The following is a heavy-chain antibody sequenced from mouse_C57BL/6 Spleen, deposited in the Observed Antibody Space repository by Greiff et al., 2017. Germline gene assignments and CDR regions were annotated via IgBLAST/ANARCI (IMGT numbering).Heavy chain of an antibody. CDR3: ARSVDAMDY. Sequence: QVQLQQPGAELVKPGASGKLSCKASGYTFTSYWMHWVKQRPGRGLEWIGRIDPNSGGPKYNAKFKSKATLTVDKPSSPAYMQLSSLTSEDSLVYYVARSVDAMDYWGQGTSVTVSS. CDR1: GYTFTSYW. J-gene: IGHJ4*01. CDR2: IDPNSGGP. V-gene: IGHV1-72*01.